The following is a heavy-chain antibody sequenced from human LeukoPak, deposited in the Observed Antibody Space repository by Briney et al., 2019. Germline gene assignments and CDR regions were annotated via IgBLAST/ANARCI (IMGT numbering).Heavy chain of an antibody. V-gene: IGHV4-39*01. Sequence: KSSETLSLTCTVSGGFISSSSYYWRWIRQPPGKGLEWIGSIYYSGSTYYNPSLKSRVTISVDTSKNQFSLKLSSVTAADTAVYYCARGPVLGDYVWGTYRTSPFYFDYWGQGTLVTVSS. CDR3: ARGPVLGDYVWGTYRTSPFYFDY. J-gene: IGHJ4*02. CDR2: IYYSGST. D-gene: IGHD3-16*02. CDR1: GGFISSSSYY.